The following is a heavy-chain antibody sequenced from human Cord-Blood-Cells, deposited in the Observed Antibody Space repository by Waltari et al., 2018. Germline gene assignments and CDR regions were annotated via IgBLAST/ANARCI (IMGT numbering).Heavy chain of an antibody. CDR2: ISYDGSNK. Sequence: QVQLVESGGGVVQPGRSLSLSCAASGFTSSSYASHWVRQAPGKGLEWVAVISYDGSNKYYADSVKGRFTISRDNSKNTLYLQMNSLRAEDTAVYYCARVPMTTVTLDYWGQGTLVTVSS. CDR1: GFTSSSYA. CDR3: ARVPMTTVTLDY. J-gene: IGHJ4*02. D-gene: IGHD4-17*01. V-gene: IGHV3-30-3*01.